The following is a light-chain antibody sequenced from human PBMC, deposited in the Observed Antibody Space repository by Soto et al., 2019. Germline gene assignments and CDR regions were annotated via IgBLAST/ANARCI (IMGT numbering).Light chain of an antibody. V-gene: IGKV3-11*01. CDR1: QSVNSAY. CDR3: QQRYNWPIT. CDR2: DAS. J-gene: IGKJ5*01. Sequence: IVLTQSPATLSLSPGERATLSCRASQSVNSAYLAWYQQKPGQAPRLLIYDASNRAAGVPARFSCSGSGTDFTLTISSLEPEDFAVYYCQQRYNWPITFGQGTRLEIK.